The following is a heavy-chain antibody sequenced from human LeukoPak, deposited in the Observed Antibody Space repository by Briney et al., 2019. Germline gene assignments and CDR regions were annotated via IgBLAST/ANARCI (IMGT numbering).Heavy chain of an antibody. V-gene: IGHV4-61*02. D-gene: IGHD1-26*01. CDR2: IYTSGIT. CDR1: GGSINSGSYF. J-gene: IGHJ4*02. Sequence: SETLSLTCTVSGGSINSGSYFWSWIRQPAGKGLEWIGRIYTSGITNYNSSLMSRATISIDTSKNQFSLKLSSVIAADTAVYYCARSNSGSYRELDYWGQGALVTVSS. CDR3: ARSNSGSYRELDY.